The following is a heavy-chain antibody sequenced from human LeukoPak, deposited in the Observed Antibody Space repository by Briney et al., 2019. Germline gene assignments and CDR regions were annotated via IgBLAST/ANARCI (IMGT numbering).Heavy chain of an antibody. CDR2: IYYSGST. J-gene: IGHJ4*02. V-gene: IGHV4-39*01. D-gene: IGHD3-22*01. Sequence: SETLSLTCTVSGGSISSSSYYWSWIRQPPGKGLEWIGSIYYSGSTYYNPSLKSRVTISVDTSKNQFSLKLSSVTAADTAVYYCASGSGYYYSSFDYWGQGTLVTVSS. CDR1: GGSISSSSYY. CDR3: ASGSGYYYSSFDY.